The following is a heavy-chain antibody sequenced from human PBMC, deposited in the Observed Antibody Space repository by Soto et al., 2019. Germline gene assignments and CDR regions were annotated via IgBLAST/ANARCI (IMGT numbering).Heavy chain of an antibody. CDR2: ISSSSSYI. V-gene: IGHV3-21*01. Sequence: PGGSLRLSCAASGFTFSSYSMNWVRQAPGKGLEWVSSISSSSSYIYYADSVKGRFTISRDNAKNSLYLQMNSLRAEDTAVYYCARVSDYGDSYYFDYWGQGTLVTVSS. J-gene: IGHJ4*02. D-gene: IGHD4-17*01. CDR3: ARVSDYGDSYYFDY. CDR1: GFTFSSYS.